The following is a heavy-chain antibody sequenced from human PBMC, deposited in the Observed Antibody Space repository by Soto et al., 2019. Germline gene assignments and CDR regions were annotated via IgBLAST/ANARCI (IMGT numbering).Heavy chain of an antibody. V-gene: IGHV1-2*04. J-gene: IGHJ4*02. CDR3: ARDRDPQLYSSCRSELFV. Sequence: AAVKVSCKASGYTFTGYYMHWVRQAPGQGLEWMGWINPNSGGTNYAQKFQGWVTMTRDTSISTAYMELSRLRSDDTAVYYCARDRDPQLYSSCRSELFVWGQGTLVTVSS. D-gene: IGHD3-22*01. CDR2: INPNSGGT. CDR1: GYTFTGYY.